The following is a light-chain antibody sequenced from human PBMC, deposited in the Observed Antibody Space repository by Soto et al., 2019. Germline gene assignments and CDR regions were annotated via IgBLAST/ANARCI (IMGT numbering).Light chain of an antibody. CDR1: QSVSNNY. J-gene: IGKJ5*01. CDR3: QQRSNWPIT. Sequence: EIVLTQSPGTLSLSPGERATLSCRASQSVSNNYLAWYQQKPGQAPRLLIYGASNRATGIPARFSGSGSGTDFTLTISSLEPEDFAVYYCQQRSNWPITFGQGTRL. CDR2: GAS. V-gene: IGKV3-11*01.